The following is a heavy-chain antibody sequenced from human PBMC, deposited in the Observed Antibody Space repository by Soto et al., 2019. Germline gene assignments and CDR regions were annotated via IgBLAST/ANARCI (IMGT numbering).Heavy chain of an antibody. CDR2: IYYSGST. CDR3: ARAIDYGDYRWFDP. J-gene: IGHJ5*02. Sequence: SETLSLTCTVSGGSISSYYWSWIRQPPGKGLEWIGYIYYSGSTNYNPSLKSRVTISVDTSKNQFSLKLSSVTAADTAVYYCARAIDYGDYRWFDPWGQGTRVT. D-gene: IGHD4-17*01. V-gene: IGHV4-59*01. CDR1: GGSISSYY.